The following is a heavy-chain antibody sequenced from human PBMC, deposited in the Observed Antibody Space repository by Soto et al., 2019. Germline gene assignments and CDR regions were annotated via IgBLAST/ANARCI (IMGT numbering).Heavy chain of an antibody. CDR2: IWYDGSNK. Sequence: PGGSLRLSCAATGLTFSTYGMHWVRQAPGKGLEWVAVIWYDGSNKYYADSVKGRFTISRDNSKNTVYLQMNSLRVEDTAVYYCARGETDYESSATWFHPWGQGTLVTVSS. CDR1: GLTFSTYG. V-gene: IGHV3-33*01. CDR3: ARGETDYESSATWFHP. J-gene: IGHJ5*02. D-gene: IGHD4-17*01.